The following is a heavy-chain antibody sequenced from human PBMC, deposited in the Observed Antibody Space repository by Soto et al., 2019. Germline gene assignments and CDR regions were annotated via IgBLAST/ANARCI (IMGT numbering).Heavy chain of an antibody. CDR1: GFTFDDYA. J-gene: IGHJ4*02. D-gene: IGHD3-22*01. Sequence: EVQLVESGGGLVQPGRSLRLSCAASGFTFDDYAMHWVRQAPGKGLEWVSGISWNRGSVAYADSVKGRFTISRDNAKNSLYLQINSLRAEDTAFYYCAKYLTNYDSSGHYFDFWGQGTLVTVSS. CDR2: ISWNRGSV. V-gene: IGHV3-9*01. CDR3: AKYLTNYDSSGHYFDF.